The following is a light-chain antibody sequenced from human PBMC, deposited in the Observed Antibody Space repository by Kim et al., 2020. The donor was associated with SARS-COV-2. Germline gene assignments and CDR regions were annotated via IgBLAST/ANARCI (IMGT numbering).Light chain of an antibody. CDR3: QQYDTSPYT. CDR2: LGS. Sequence: LCPGESATLSCRASQSVSSNYLAWYHQRPGQAPRLLIYLGSTRAAGAPDRFSGSGSGTDFTLTIRRLEPEDSGVFYCQQYDTSPYTFGQGTKLEI. V-gene: IGKV3-20*01. CDR1: QSVSSNY. J-gene: IGKJ2*01.